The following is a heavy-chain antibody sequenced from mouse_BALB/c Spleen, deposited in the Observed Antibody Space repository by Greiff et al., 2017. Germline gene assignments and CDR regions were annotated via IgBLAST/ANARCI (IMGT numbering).Heavy chain of an antibody. Sequence: VQLKQSGPELVKPGASVKIPCKASGYTFTDYNMDWVKQSHGKSLEWIGDINPNNGGTIYNQKFKGKATLTVDKSSSTAYMELRSLTSEDTAVYYCARVANWDNGYAMDYWGQGTSVTVSS. CDR3: ARVANWDNGYAMDY. CDR2: INPNNGGT. CDR1: GYTFTDYN. V-gene: IGHV1-18*01. D-gene: IGHD4-1*01. J-gene: IGHJ4*01.